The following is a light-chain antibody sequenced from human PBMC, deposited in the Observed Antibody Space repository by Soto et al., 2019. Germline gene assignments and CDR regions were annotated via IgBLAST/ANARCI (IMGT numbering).Light chain of an antibody. CDR1: QSVTSSY. CDR3: QQYGSSPLT. CDR2: GAS. J-gene: IGKJ3*01. Sequence: EIVLTQSPGTLSLSPGGRATLTCRASQSVTSSYLAWYQQKPGQAPRLLMYGASSRATGIPDRFSGSGSGTDFTLTISRLEPEDFAVYYCQQYGSSPLTFGPGTKVDIK. V-gene: IGKV3-20*01.